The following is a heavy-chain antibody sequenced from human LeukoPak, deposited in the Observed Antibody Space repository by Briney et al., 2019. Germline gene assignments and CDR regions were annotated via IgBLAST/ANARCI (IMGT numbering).Heavy chain of an antibody. V-gene: IGHV1-46*01. CDR1: GYTFSSYY. D-gene: IGHD2-15*01. CDR3: ARGGPYHGWDF. Sequence: ASVKVSFKASGYTFSSYYMHWVRQAPGQGLEWVGRIDPNGDSTIYARNLQGRVTLTSDTPTSSVYMDLSSLRSEDTAVYYCARGGPYHGWDFWGQGTLVTVSA. CDR2: IDPNGDST. J-gene: IGHJ4*02.